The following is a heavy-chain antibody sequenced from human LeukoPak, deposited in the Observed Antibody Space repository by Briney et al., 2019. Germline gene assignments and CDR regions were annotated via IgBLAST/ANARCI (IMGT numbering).Heavy chain of an antibody. V-gene: IGHV3-9*01. D-gene: IGHD3-22*01. J-gene: IGHJ4*02. Sequence: GGSLRLSCSASGFTFDDYAMHWVRQAPGKGLEWVSGISWNSGSIGYADSVKGRFTISRDNAKNSLYLQMNSLRAEDTALYYCAKSFYYDSAGNYFDYWGQGTLVTVSS. CDR1: GFTFDDYA. CDR2: ISWNSGSI. CDR3: AKSFYYDSAGNYFDY.